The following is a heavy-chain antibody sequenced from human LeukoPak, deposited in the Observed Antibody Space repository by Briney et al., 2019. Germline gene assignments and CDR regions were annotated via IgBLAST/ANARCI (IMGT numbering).Heavy chain of an antibody. V-gene: IGHV1-18*01. D-gene: IGHD3-22*01. CDR1: GYTFTSYG. J-gene: IGHJ4*02. CDR3: ARGILITTDFDY. CDR2: ISAYNGNT. Sequence: ASVKVSCKASGYTFTSYGISWVRQAPGQGLEWMGWISAYNGNTNYAQKLQGRVTITADKSTSTAYMELRSLRSDDTAVYYCARGILITTDFDYRGQGTLVTVSS.